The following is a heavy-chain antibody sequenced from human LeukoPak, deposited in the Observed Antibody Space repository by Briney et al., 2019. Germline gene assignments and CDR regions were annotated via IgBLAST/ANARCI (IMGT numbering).Heavy chain of an antibody. J-gene: IGHJ6*04. Sequence: SETLSLTCAVYGGSFSGYYWSWIRQPPEKGLEWIGEINHLGSTNYNPSLKSRVTISVDTSKKQFSLDLTSVTAADTAVYYCARLPYGSGYWLHREGRDVWGKGTTVTVSS. CDR2: INHLGST. CDR3: ARLPYGSGYWLHREGRDV. V-gene: IGHV4-34*01. D-gene: IGHD3-10*01. CDR1: GGSFSGYY.